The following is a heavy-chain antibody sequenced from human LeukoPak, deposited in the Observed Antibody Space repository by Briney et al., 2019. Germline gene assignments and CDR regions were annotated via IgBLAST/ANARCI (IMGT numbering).Heavy chain of an antibody. CDR1: GGSISGYY. D-gene: IGHD2-15*01. CDR3: ARLLGVVVVAANNY. CDR2: IYYSGST. J-gene: IGHJ4*02. V-gene: IGHV4-39*02. Sequence: SETLSLTCTVSGGSISGYYWGWIRQPPGKGLEWIGSIYYSGSTYYDPSLKSRVTISVVTSKNLFSLKLRSVSAADTAVYYCARLLGVVVVAANNYWGQGTLVTVSS.